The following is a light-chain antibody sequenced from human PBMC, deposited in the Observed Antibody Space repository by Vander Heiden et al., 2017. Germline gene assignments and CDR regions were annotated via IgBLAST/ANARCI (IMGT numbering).Light chain of an antibody. J-gene: IGLJ2*01. CDR2: EVT. CDR1: SSDVGSFNL. Sequence: QSALTQPASVSGSPGQASTISCTGTSSDVGSFNLVSWYQQHPGKVPKLMIYEVTKRPSGVSYRFSGSKSGNTASLTISGLQAEDEADYYCCSHAGTTTYVVFGGGTKLTVL. CDR3: CSHAGTTTYVV. V-gene: IGLV2-23*02.